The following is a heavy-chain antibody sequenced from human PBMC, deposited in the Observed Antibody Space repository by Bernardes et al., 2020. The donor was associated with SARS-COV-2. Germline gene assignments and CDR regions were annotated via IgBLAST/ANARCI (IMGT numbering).Heavy chain of an antibody. Sequence: GGSLRLSCAASGFAFSTSWLHLVRQAPGKGLVLVSRMNSDSRTINYADSVKCRFTISRDNAKGTLYLQLNNLRVDDSAVYYCAKAGLFRFDYWGQGTLVTVSS. CDR3: AKAGLFRFDY. V-gene: IGHV3-74*01. CDR1: GFAFSTSW. CDR2: MNSDSRTI. J-gene: IGHJ4*02. D-gene: IGHD6-19*01.